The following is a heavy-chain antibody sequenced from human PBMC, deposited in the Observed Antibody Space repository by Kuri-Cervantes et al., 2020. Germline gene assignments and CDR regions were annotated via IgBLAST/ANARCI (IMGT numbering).Heavy chain of an antibody. CDR3: ARPRTADYGDYAPSGGYYGMDV. D-gene: IGHD4-17*01. J-gene: IGHJ6*02. CDR1: GGSFSGYY. CDR2: INHSGST. V-gene: IGHV4-34*01. Sequence: SETLSLTCAVYGGSFSGYYWSWIRQPPGKGLEWIGEINHSGSTNYNPSLKSRVTISVDTSKNQFSLKLSSVTAADTAVYYCARPRTADYGDYAPSGGYYGMDVWGQGTLVTVSS.